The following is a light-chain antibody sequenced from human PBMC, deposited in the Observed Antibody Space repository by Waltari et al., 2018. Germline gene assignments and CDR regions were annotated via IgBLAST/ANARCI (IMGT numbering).Light chain of an antibody. CDR3: AVWDDSLNGVV. V-gene: IGLV1-44*01. Sequence: QSVLTQPPSASATPGQRVPISCSGSSSHIGSNTLTWYHQLPGTAPKLLIYTNKQRPSGVPDRFSGSKSGTSASLAISGLQSEDEADYYCAVWDDSLNGVVFGGGTKLTVL. CDR2: TNK. CDR1: SSHIGSNT. J-gene: IGLJ2*01.